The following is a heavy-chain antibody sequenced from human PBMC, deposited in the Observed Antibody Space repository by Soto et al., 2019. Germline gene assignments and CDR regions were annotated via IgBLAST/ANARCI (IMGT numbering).Heavy chain of an antibody. D-gene: IGHD5-18*01. CDR3: ARVPDTRARWFDP. J-gene: IGHJ5*02. V-gene: IGHV4-61*01. Sequence: QVQLQESGPGLVKPSETLSLTCTVSGGSVSSGSYYWSWIRQPPGKGLEWIGYIYYSGSTNYNPSLKSRVTIPVDTSKNQFSLKLSSVTAADTAVYYCARVPDTRARWFDPWGQGTLVTVSS. CDR2: IYYSGST. CDR1: GGSVSSGSYY.